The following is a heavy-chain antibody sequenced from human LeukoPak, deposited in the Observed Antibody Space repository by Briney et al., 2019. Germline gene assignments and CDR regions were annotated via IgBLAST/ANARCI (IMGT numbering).Heavy chain of an antibody. CDR3: ARVSSSYYFDY. D-gene: IGHD6-6*01. V-gene: IGHV3-66*01. CDR2: IYSGGST. CDR1: GFTVSSNY. J-gene: IGHJ4*02. Sequence: GGSLRLSCAASGFTVSSNYMSWVRQAPGEGLEWVSVIYSGGSTYYADSVKGRFAISRDNSKDTLYLQMNSLRAEDTAVYYCARVSSSYYFDYWGQGTLVTVSS.